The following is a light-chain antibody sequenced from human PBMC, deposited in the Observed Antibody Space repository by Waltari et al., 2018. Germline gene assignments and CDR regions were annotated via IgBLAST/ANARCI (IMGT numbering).Light chain of an antibody. CDR2: DVS. V-gene: IGLV2-14*03. CDR1: SSDASPYHY. J-gene: IGLJ2*01. CDR3: SSYISSSTLEL. Sequence: QSALTQPASVSVSPGQSITISCTGTSSDASPYHYVPCYQQHPGTAPKLMIYDVSNRPSGVSNRFSCSKSGNTASLTISGLQAEDEADYYCSSYISSSTLELFGGGTSLTVL.